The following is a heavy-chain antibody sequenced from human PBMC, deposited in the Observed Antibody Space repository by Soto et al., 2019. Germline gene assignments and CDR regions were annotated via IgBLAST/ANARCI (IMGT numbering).Heavy chain of an antibody. J-gene: IGHJ4*02. V-gene: IGHV4-34*01. CDR2: NNDSGST. Sequence: QVQLQQWGAGLLKPSETLSLTCAVYGGSFSGYYWTWIRQPPGKGLEWIGENNDSGSTDYNPSLKSRVTMSVDTSKQQFSLRLSSVTAADTAVYYCTRGFRVWGQGTLVTVSS. CDR3: TRGFRV. D-gene: IGHD3-10*01. CDR1: GGSFSGYY.